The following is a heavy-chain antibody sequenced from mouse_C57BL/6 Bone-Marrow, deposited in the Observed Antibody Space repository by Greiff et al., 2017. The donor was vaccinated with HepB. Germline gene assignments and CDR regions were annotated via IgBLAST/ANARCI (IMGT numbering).Heavy chain of an antibody. CDR2: IWRGGST. V-gene: IGHV2-5*01. D-gene: IGHD2-5*01. J-gene: IGHJ4*01. CDR1: GFSLTSYG. Sequence: VKLMESGPGLVQPSQSLSITCTVSGFSLTSYGVHWVRQSPGKGLEWLGVIWRGGSTDYNAAFMSRLSITKDNSKSQVFFKMNSLQADDTAIYYCAKKSNYVDYYAMDYWGQGTSVTVSS. CDR3: AKKSNYVDYYAMDY.